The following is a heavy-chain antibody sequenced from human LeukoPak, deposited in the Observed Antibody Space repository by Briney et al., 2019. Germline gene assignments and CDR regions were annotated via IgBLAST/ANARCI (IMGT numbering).Heavy chain of an antibody. CDR2: IYYSGTS. CDR1: SGSISNGGYY. V-gene: IGHV4-39*07. Sequence: SETLSLTCTVSSGSISNGGYYWVWIRQPPGKGLEWIGSIYYSGTSYYNPSLTSRVTISVDTSKNQFSLKLSSVTAADTAVYYCARAVMVAVAEGRFDYWGQGTLVTVSS. J-gene: IGHJ4*02. D-gene: IGHD6-19*01. CDR3: ARAVMVAVAEGRFDY.